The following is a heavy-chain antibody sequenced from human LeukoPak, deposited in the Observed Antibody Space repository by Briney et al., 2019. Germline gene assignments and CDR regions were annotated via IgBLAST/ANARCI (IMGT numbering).Heavy chain of an antibody. Sequence: PGGSLRLSCAASGFTFSSYGIHWVRQAPGKGLEWVTVISYNGNDKKYIDSVKGRFTISRDNSKNTLYLQMNSLRAEDTAAYYCARDAKTAAAGYYFDSWGQGTLVTVSS. CDR3: ARDAKTAAAGYYFDS. CDR1: GFTFSSYG. J-gene: IGHJ4*02. D-gene: IGHD6-13*01. CDR2: ISYNGNDK. V-gene: IGHV3-30*03.